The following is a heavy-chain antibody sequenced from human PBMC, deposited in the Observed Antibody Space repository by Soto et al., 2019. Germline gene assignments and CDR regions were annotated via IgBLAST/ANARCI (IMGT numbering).Heavy chain of an antibody. D-gene: IGHD1-7*01. J-gene: IGHJ4*02. Sequence: GGSLRLSCAASGFTFSNAWMNWVRQAPGKGLEWVGRIKTKSDGATTDYAAPVKGRFTISRDDSRNTLYLQMNSLKAEDTAVYYCTALTGTTMALDYWGQGTLVTVSS. CDR1: GFTFSNAW. CDR2: IKTKSDGATT. CDR3: TALTGTTMALDY. V-gene: IGHV3-15*01.